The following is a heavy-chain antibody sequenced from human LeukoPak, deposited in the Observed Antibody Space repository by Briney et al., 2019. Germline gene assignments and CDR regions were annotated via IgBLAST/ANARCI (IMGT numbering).Heavy chain of an antibody. V-gene: IGHV1-2*02. CDR1: GYTFTGYF. Sequence: ASVEVSCKASGYTFTGYFMHWVRQAPGQGLEWMGWINPNSGGTNYAQKFQGRVTMARDTSIGTAYMELSRLRSDDTAVYYCARALPAAGPTFDYWGQGTLVTVSS. CDR3: ARALPAAGPTFDY. CDR2: INPNSGGT. J-gene: IGHJ4*02. D-gene: IGHD6-13*01.